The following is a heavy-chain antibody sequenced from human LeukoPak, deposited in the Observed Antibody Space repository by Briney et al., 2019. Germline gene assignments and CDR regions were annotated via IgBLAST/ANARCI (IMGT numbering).Heavy chain of an antibody. CDR2: MNPNSGNT. Sequence: ASVKVSCKASGGTFTSYDINWVRQATGQGLEWMGWMNPNSGNTGYAQKFQGRVTITRNTSISTAYMELSSLRSEDTAVYYCAAGPWRVGAHQFGQPLDYWGQGTLVTVSS. CDR3: AAGPWRVGAHQFGQPLDY. CDR1: GGTFTSYD. D-gene: IGHD1-26*01. V-gene: IGHV1-8*03. J-gene: IGHJ4*02.